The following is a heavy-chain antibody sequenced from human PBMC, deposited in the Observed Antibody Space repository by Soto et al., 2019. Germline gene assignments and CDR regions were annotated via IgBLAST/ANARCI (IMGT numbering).Heavy chain of an antibody. D-gene: IGHD6-6*01. Sequence: QAQLVESGGGVVQPGKSLRLACAASGFTFSSYAMHWARQAPGKGLEWVTVISIRGGDEYYAESVRGRFTISRDGSKNTLYLQMDSLRVEDTAVYYCARGTIVARQHLDYWGQGTLVTVST. CDR1: GFTFSSYA. J-gene: IGHJ4*02. CDR2: ISIRGGDE. CDR3: ARGTIVARQHLDY. V-gene: IGHV3-30*03.